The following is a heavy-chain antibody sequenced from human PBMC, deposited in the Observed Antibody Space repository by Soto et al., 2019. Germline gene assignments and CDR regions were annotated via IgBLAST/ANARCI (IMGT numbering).Heavy chain of an antibody. CDR2: IYYSGST. D-gene: IGHD2-8*01. J-gene: IGHJ5*02. Sequence: SRTLSLTCTVSGGSISRYYWSWIRQRPGKGLEWIGYIYYSGSTNYNPPLKSRVTISVDTSKNQFSLKLSSVTAADTAVYYCARVAKSTKFAPWGQRTLVTVSA. CDR3: ARVAKSTKFAP. CDR1: GGSISRYY. V-gene: IGHV4-59*01.